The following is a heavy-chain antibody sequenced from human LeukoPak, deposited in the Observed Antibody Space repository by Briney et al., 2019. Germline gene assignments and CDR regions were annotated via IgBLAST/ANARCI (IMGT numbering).Heavy chain of an antibody. D-gene: IGHD3-10*01. V-gene: IGHV3-9*01. Sequence: GGSLRLSCAASGFTFDDYAMHWVRQAPGKGLEWVSGISWNSGSIGYADSVKGRFTISRDNAKNSLYLQMNSLRAEDTALYYCAKDRGSGSYYTNTIDYWGQGTLVTVSS. CDR1: GFTFDDYA. J-gene: IGHJ4*02. CDR2: ISWNSGSI. CDR3: AKDRGSGSYYTNTIDY.